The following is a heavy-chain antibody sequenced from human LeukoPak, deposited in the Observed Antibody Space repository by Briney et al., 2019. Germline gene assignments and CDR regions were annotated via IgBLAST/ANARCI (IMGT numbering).Heavy chain of an antibody. Sequence: PGGSLRLSCAASGFTVSSNYMSWVRQAPGKGLERVSVIYSGGSTYYADSVKGRFTISRDNSKNTLYLQMNSLRAEDTAVYYCARDMYYYGSGSYRFDYWGQGTLVTVSS. V-gene: IGHV3-53*01. CDR2: IYSGGST. J-gene: IGHJ4*02. D-gene: IGHD3-10*01. CDR3: ARDMYYYGSGSYRFDY. CDR1: GFTVSSNY.